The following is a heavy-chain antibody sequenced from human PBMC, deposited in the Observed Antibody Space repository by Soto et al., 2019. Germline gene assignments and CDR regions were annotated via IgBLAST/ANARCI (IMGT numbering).Heavy chain of an antibody. V-gene: IGHV2-5*02. J-gene: IGHJ3*02. D-gene: IGHD1-26*01. CDR2: IYWDDDK. CDR3: AHLGSLDAFDI. CDR1: RFSLSTSGVG. Sequence: QITLKESGPMLVKPTQTLTLTCTFSRFSLSTSGVGVGWIRQPPGKALEWLALIYWDDDKRYSPSLKSRLTITKDTSKNQVVLTMTNMDPVDTATYYCAHLGSLDAFDIWGQGTMVTVSS.